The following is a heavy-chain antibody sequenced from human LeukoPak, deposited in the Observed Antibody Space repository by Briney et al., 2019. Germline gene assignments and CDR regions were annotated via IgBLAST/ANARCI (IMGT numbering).Heavy chain of an antibody. V-gene: IGHV1-8*01. CDR2: MNPNSGNT. Sequence: MGWMNPNSGNTGYAQKFEGTVTMTRNTSISTAYTELSSLRSEDTAVYYCARGLAQYDSSGQPWGQGTLVTFSS. CDR3: ARGLAQYDSSGQP. D-gene: IGHD3-22*01. J-gene: IGHJ5*02.